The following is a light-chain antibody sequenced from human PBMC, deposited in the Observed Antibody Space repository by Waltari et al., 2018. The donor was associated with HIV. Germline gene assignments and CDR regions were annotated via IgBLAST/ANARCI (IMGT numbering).Light chain of an antibody. V-gene: IGLV1-40*01. CDR1: SSNIGAGYE. CDR3: QSYDSSLSGFGV. J-gene: IGLJ2*01. Sequence: QSVLTQPPSVSGAPGQRVTISCTGSSSNIGAGYEVHWYQQLPGTAPKPLIYGNSNRPSGVPDRFSGSKSGTSASLAITGLQAEDEADYYCQSYDSSLSGFGVFGGGTKLTVL. CDR2: GNS.